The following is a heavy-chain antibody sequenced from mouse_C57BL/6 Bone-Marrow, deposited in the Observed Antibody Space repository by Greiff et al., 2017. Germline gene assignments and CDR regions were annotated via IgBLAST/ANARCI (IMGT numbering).Heavy chain of an antibody. D-gene: IGHD1-1*01. Sequence: QVHVKQPGTELVKPGASVKLSCKASGYTFTSYWMHWVKQRPGQGLEWIGNINPSNGGTNYNEKFKSKATLTVDKSSSTAYMQLSSLTSEDSAVYYCARYRIYYYGSSYDYWGQGTTLTVSS. J-gene: IGHJ2*01. CDR2: INPSNGGT. CDR1: GYTFTSYW. CDR3: ARYRIYYYGSSYDY. V-gene: IGHV1-53*01.